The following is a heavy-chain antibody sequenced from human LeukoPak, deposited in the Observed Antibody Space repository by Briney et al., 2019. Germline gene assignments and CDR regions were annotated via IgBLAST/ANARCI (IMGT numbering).Heavy chain of an antibody. CDR2: ISSSGSTI. Sequence: GGSLRLSCAASGFTFSDYYMSWIRQAPGKGLEWVSYISSSGSTIYYADSVKGRFTISRDNAKNSLYLQMNSLRAEDTAVYYCARDWAATLNWFDPWGQGTLVTVSS. D-gene: IGHD2-15*01. J-gene: IGHJ5*02. CDR1: GFTFSDYY. V-gene: IGHV3-11*04. CDR3: ARDWAATLNWFDP.